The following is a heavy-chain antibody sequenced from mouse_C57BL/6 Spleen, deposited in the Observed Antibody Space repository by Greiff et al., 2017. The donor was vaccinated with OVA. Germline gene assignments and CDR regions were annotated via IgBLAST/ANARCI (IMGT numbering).Heavy chain of an antibody. CDR3: ARSGILRRYYAMDY. CDR1: GYTFTSYW. V-gene: IGHV1-72*01. CDR2: IDPNSGGP. J-gene: IGHJ4*01. D-gene: IGHD1-1*01. Sequence: QVQLQQPGAELVKPGASVKLSCKASGYTFTSYWMHWVKQRPGRGLEWIGRIDPNSGGPKYNEKLKSKATLTVDKPSSTAYMQLSSLTSEDSAVYYCARSGILRRYYAMDYWGQVTSVTVSS.